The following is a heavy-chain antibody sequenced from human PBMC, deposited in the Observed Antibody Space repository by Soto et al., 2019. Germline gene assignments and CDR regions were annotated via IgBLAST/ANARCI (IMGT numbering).Heavy chain of an antibody. J-gene: IGHJ4*02. D-gene: IGHD6-13*01. V-gene: IGHV5-51*01. CDR1: GYSFTNYW. CDR3: ASHECGISCYVDS. Sequence: GSLKISCKGSGYSFTNYWIGWVRQMPGKGLEWMGIIYPGDSDIRYSSSFQGQVTISADKSINTAYLQWSSLKASDTAVYYCASHECGISCYVDSWGQGTLVTVSS. CDR2: IYPGDSDI.